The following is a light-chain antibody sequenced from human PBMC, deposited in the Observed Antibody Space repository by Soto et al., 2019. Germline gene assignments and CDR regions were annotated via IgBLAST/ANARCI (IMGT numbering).Light chain of an antibody. V-gene: IGLV1-44*01. Sequence: QSVLTQSPSASGTPGQRVTISCSGSSSNIGGRAVNWYQQLPGTAPKLLIYISNQRPAGVPDRFSGSKSGTSASLAISGLQSEDEADYYCASWDDSLNGLVFGGGTKLTVL. CDR3: ASWDDSLNGLV. CDR1: SSNIGGRA. CDR2: ISN. J-gene: IGLJ2*01.